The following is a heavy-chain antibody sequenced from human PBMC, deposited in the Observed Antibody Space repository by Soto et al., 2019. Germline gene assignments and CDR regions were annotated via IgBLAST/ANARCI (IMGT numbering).Heavy chain of an antibody. CDR3: ARAIAVGSTSLDY. CDR2: ISSRSTSL. CDR1: GFRFITYN. V-gene: IGHV3-48*02. J-gene: IGHJ4*02. D-gene: IGHD2-2*01. Sequence: GGSLRLSCAASGFRFITYNMNWVRQVPGKGLEWVSYISSRSTSLYYADSVKGRFTISRDNARNSLYLQMNSLKDEDTAVYFCARAIAVGSTSLDYWGQGALVTVS.